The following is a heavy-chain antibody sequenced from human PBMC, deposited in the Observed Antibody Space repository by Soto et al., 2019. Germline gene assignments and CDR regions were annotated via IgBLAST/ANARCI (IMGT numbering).Heavy chain of an antibody. D-gene: IGHD1-26*01. CDR1: GFTVSSNY. J-gene: IGHJ6*02. CDR3: AKERWEGYGMDV. V-gene: IGHV3-66*01. Sequence: GGSLRLSCAASGFTVSSNYMSWVRQAPGKGLEWVSVIYSGGSTYYADSVKGRFTISRDNSKNTLYLQMNSLRAEDTAVYYCAKERWEGYGMDVRAQRTTVTGSS. CDR2: IYSGGST.